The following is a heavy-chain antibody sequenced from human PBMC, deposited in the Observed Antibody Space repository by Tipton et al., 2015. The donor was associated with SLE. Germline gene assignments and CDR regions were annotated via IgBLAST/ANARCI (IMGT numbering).Heavy chain of an antibody. CDR3: ARDSPAHDAFDI. CDR1: GGSISSYY. D-gene: IGHD2-2*01. Sequence: TLSLTCTVSGGSISSYYWTWIRQPPGKGLEWIGYIYYNGSTNYNPSLKSRVTISVDTSKNQFSLELRSVMAADTAVYYCARDSPAHDAFDIWGQGTMVTVSS. CDR2: IYYNGST. J-gene: IGHJ3*02. V-gene: IGHV4-59*12.